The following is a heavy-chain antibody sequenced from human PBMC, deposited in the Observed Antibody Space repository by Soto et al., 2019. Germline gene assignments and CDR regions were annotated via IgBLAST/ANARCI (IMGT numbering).Heavy chain of an antibody. CDR3: ARGHSGSYPGD. CDR2: INHSGST. Sequence: PSETLSLTCAVYGGSFSGYYWSWIRQPPGKGLEWIGEINHSGSTNCNPSLKSRVTISVDTSKNQFSLKLSSVTAADTAVYYCARGHSGSYPGDWGQGTLVTVSS. J-gene: IGHJ4*02. CDR1: GGSFSGYY. V-gene: IGHV4-34*01. D-gene: IGHD1-26*01.